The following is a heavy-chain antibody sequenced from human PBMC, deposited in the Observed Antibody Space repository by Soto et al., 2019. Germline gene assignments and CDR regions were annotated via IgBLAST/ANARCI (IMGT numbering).Heavy chain of an antibody. D-gene: IGHD3-22*01. Sequence: QVQLVQSGAEVREPGASVKVSCKASGYSFTSLDINWVRQTTGQGLEWMGWMQPSSGRTGYAQKFQGRVTMTRDTSINTAYMELSSLTSDDTAVYYCARITLTMIEGSSRYYYGMDVWGQGTTVTVSS. V-gene: IGHV1-8*01. CDR2: MQPSSGRT. CDR1: GYSFTSLD. J-gene: IGHJ6*02. CDR3: ARITLTMIEGSSRYYYGMDV.